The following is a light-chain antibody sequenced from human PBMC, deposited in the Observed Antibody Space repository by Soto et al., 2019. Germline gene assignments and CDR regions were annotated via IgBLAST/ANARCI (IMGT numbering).Light chain of an antibody. Sequence: QAFLTQPPSVSSAPGQKVTISCSGSSSNIVRNSVSWYQHLPGTAPKLRIYDDNKRPSGIPDRFSGSKSGTSATLGITGFQTGDEADYYCGSWDSSLSAYVFGTGTKVTVL. CDR1: SSNIVRNS. V-gene: IGLV1-51*01. CDR2: DDN. CDR3: GSWDSSLSAYV. J-gene: IGLJ1*01.